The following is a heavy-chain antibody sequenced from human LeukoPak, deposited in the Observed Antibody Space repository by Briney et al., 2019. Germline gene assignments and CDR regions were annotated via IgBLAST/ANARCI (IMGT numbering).Heavy chain of an antibody. V-gene: IGHV3-7*02. CDR2: IKQDGSAK. J-gene: IGHJ4*02. CDR3: ARSRSSSCIFDY. CDR1: GFTFSSYS. Sequence: AGSLSLSSAASGFTFSSYSIAWVRQAPGKGLEWVANIKQDGSAKYYVDSVKGRFTISRDNAKNSLFLQMNSLRAEDTAVYYCARSRSSSCIFDYWGQ. D-gene: IGHD6-13*01.